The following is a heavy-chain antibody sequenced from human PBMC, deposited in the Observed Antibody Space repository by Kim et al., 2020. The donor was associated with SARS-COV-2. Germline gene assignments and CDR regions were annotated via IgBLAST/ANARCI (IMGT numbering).Heavy chain of an antibody. CDR3: ARDGVYSSSWLNLDY. J-gene: IGHJ4*02. CDR2: ISYDGSNK. CDR1: GFTFSSYA. V-gene: IGHV3-30*04. Sequence: GGSLRLSCAASGFTFSSYAMHWVRQAPGKGLEWVAVISYDGSNKYYADSVKGRFTISRDNSKNTLYLQMNSLRAEDTAVYYCARDGVYSSSWLNLDYWGQGTLVTVSS. D-gene: IGHD6-13*01.